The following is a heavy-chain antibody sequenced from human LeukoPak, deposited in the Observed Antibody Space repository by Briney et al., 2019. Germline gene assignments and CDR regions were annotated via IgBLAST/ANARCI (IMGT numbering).Heavy chain of an antibody. CDR2: IIPLMGTS. Sequence: GASVKVSCKASGGTFRSYALSWVRQAPGQWLEWMGGIIPLMGTSDHAQKFEGRLAIGADESTSTGYMELGNLTSEDTAVYYCATHSLDHSRGYSDYWGQGTLVIVSS. V-gene: IGHV1-69*13. D-gene: IGHD4-23*01. CDR1: GGTFRSYA. J-gene: IGHJ4*02. CDR3: ATHSLDHSRGYSDY.